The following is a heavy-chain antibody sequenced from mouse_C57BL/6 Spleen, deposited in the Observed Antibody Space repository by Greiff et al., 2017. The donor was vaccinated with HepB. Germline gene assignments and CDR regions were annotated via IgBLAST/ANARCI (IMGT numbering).Heavy chain of an antibody. CDR1: GFTFSDYG. CDR2: ISSGSSTI. D-gene: IGHD1-1*01. CDR3: ARRYGSSPYAMDY. J-gene: IGHJ4*01. Sequence: EVKLMESGGGLVKPGGSLKLSCAASGFTFSDYGMHWVRQAPEKGLEWVAYISSGSSTIYYADTVKGLFTISRDNAKNTLFLQMTSLRSEDTAMYYCARRYGSSPYAMDYWGQGTSVTVSS. V-gene: IGHV5-17*01.